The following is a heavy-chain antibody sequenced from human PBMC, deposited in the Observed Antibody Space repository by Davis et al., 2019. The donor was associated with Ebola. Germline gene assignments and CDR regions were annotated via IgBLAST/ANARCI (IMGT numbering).Heavy chain of an antibody. D-gene: IGHD3-22*01. CDR2: ISSSSSYI. V-gene: IGHV3-21*01. CDR1: GFTFSSYS. J-gene: IGHJ4*02. CDR3: ARGAYYYDSSGYLVGVYFDY. Sequence: PGGSLRLSCAASGFTFSSYSMNWVRQAPGKGLEWVSSISSSSSYIYYADPVKGRFTISRDNAKNSLYLQMNSLRAEDTAVYYCARGAYYYDSSGYLVGVYFDYWGQGTLVTVSS.